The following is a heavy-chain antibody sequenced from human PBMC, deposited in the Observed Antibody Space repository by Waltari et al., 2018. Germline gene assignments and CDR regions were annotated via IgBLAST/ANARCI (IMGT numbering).Heavy chain of an antibody. Sequence: QVQLQESGQGLVKPSGTLSLTCAVSGGSISSSNCWSWVRQPPGKGLGWIGEIYHSGSTNYNPSLKSRVTISVDKSKNQFSLKLSSVTAADTAVYYCARGNYDFWSGYYRDYYYGMDVWGQGTTVTVSS. J-gene: IGHJ6*02. D-gene: IGHD3-3*01. V-gene: IGHV4-4*02. CDR2: IYHSGST. CDR3: ARGNYDFWSGYYRDYYYGMDV. CDR1: GGSISSSNC.